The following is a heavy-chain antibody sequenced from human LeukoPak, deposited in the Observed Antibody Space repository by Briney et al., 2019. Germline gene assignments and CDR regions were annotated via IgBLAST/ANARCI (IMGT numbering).Heavy chain of an antibody. CDR3: ARVCGVVPAAISWFDP. D-gene: IGHD2-2*02. CDR2: FYHSGST. CDR1: GYSISSGYY. V-gene: IGHV4-38-2*02. J-gene: IGHJ5*02. Sequence: SETLSLTCTVSGYSISSGYYWGWIQQPPGKGLGWVGSFYHSGSTYYNPSLKSRVTISVDTSKNQFSLKLSSVTAADTAVYYCARVCGVVPAAISWFDPWGQGTLVTVSS.